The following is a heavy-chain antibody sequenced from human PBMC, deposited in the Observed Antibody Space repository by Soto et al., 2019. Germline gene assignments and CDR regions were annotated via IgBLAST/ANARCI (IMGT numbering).Heavy chain of an antibody. CDR3: ARGRGYSDGIDY. Sequence: ASVKVSCKASGYTFTSFDINWVRRATGQGLEWMGWMNPNSGSTGSAQKFQGRVAMTRDTSISTAYMELSSLRSDDTAVYYCARGRGYSDGIDYWGQGTLVTVSS. V-gene: IGHV1-8*02. CDR2: MNPNSGST. CDR1: GYTFTSFD. J-gene: IGHJ4*02. D-gene: IGHD2-15*01.